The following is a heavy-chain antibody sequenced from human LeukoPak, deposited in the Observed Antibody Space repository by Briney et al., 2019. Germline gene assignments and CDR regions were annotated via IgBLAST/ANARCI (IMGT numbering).Heavy chain of an antibody. Sequence: SETLSLTCILPPDSPSISYASWIRQPPREGVEWIGYIYYRGSTNYNPPIKSRVTISLVTYKHQFSLKLNSVTAADTAVYYCARQGPLTTAVTTRTYPFDYWGQGTLVTVSS. CDR2: IYYRGST. CDR1: PDSPSISY. J-gene: IGHJ4*02. CDR3: ARQGPLTTAVTTRTYPFDY. V-gene: IGHV4-59*08. D-gene: IGHD4-11*01.